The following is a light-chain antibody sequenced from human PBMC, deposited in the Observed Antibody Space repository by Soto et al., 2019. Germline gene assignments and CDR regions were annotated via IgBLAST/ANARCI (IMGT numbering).Light chain of an antibody. Sequence: EIVLTQSPGTLSLSPGQRATLSCRASQSVISSYLAWYQQKPGQAPRLLIYGGTSRATGIPDRFSGSGSGTDFTLTISRLEPEDFAVYYCQQYGSSGTFGQGTKVDIK. J-gene: IGKJ1*01. CDR1: QSVISSY. CDR2: GGT. V-gene: IGKV3-20*01. CDR3: QQYGSSGT.